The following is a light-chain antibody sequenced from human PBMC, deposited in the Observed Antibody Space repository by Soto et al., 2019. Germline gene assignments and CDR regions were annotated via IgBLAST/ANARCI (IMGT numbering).Light chain of an antibody. CDR3: QQLNSYPLT. CDR1: QSISSY. J-gene: IGKJ4*01. CDR2: AAS. Sequence: DIQMTQSPSSLSASVGDRVTITCRASQSISSYLNWYQQKPGKVPKLLIYAASSLQGGVPSRFSGSGSGTDFTLTISSLQPEDFATYYCQQLNSYPLTFGGGTKVEI. V-gene: IGKV1-39*01.